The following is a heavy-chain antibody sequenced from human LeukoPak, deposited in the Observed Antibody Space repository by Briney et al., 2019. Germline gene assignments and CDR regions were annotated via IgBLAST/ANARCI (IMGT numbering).Heavy chain of an antibody. J-gene: IGHJ4*02. CDR1: GFTFSSYA. V-gene: IGHV3-23*01. CDR3: AKDPGDIVVVVAATYFDY. Sequence: GGSLRLSWAASGFTFSSYAMSWVRQAPGKGLEWVSAISGSGGSTYYADSVKGRFTISRDNSKNTLYLQMNSLRAEDTAVYYCAKDPGDIVVVVAATYFDYWGQGTLVTVSS. D-gene: IGHD2-15*01. CDR2: ISGSGGST.